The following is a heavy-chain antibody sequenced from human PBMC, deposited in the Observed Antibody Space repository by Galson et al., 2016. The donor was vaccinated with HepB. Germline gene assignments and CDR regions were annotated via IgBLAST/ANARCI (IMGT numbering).Heavy chain of an antibody. Sequence: SLRLSCAASGFTFSRHGFHWVRQAPGKGLEWVAVIRYDGSTQYYADSVKGRFTISKDNSKNSIYLQMNSLGGEDTAVYYCARELGDCTVGGRCYSDYWGQGTPVTVSS. CDR3: ARELGDCTVGGRCYSDY. J-gene: IGHJ4*02. CDR1: GFTFSRHG. V-gene: IGHV3-33*01. D-gene: IGHD2-8*02. CDR2: IRYDGSTQ.